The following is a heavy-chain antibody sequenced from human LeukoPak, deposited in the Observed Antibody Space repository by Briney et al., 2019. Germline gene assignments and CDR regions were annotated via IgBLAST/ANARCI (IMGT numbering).Heavy chain of an antibody. J-gene: IGHJ4*02. CDR3: AREDYGDYVSPIYYFDY. V-gene: IGHV1-46*01. Sequence: ASVKVSCKASGYTFTSYYMHWVRQAPGQGLXXXXXXXXXGGSTSYAQKFQGRVTMTRDTSTSTVYMELSSLRSEDTAVYYCAREDYGDYVSPIYYFDYWGQGTLVTVSS. D-gene: IGHD4-17*01. CDR1: GYTFTSYY. CDR2: XXXXGGST.